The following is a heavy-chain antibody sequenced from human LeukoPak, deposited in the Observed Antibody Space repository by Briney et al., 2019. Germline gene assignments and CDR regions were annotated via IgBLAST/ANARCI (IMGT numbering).Heavy chain of an antibody. D-gene: IGHD3-9*01. CDR2: ISSSGSTI. V-gene: IGHV3-48*03. Sequence: GGSLRLSCAASGFTFSSYEMNWVRQAPGKGLEWVSYISSSGSTIYYADSVKGRFTISRDNAKNSLYLQMSSLRAEGTAVYYCARVSKYYDILTTYGMDVWGKGTTVTVSS. J-gene: IGHJ6*04. CDR3: ARVSKYYDILTTYGMDV. CDR1: GFTFSSYE.